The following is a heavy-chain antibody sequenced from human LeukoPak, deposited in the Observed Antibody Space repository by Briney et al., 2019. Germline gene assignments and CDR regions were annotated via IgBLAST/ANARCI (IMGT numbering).Heavy chain of an antibody. Sequence: GASVTVSCKASGYTFTAYYMHWVRQAPGQGLEWMGRINPNSGGINYAQKFQGRVTMTRDTSISTAYMELSRLTSDDTAVYYCANLSPDYWGQGTLVTVSS. V-gene: IGHV1-2*06. J-gene: IGHJ4*02. CDR3: ANLSPDY. CDR1: GYTFTAYY. CDR2: INPNSGGI.